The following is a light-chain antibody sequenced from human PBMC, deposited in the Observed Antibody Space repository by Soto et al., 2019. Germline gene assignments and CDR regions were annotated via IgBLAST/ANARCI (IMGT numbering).Light chain of an antibody. CDR3: QHYGSSPLS. V-gene: IGKV3-20*01. CDR2: DAS. J-gene: IGKJ1*01. Sequence: EIVLTQSPATLSLSPGERATLSCRASQSVSSYLAWYQQKPGQAPRLLIYDASSRATGIPDRFSGSGSGTDITLTLNSLEPEDFAVYYCQHYGSSPLSFGQGTKVEIK. CDR1: QSVSSY.